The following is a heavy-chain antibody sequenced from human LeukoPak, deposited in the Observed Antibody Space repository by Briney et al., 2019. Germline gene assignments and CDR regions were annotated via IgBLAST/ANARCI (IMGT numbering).Heavy chain of an antibody. D-gene: IGHD2-21*02. V-gene: IGHV3-11*04. CDR1: GFTFSDYY. Sequence: GGSLRLSCAASGFTFSDYYMSWIRQAPGKGLEGVSYISSSGSTIYYADSVKGRFTISRDNAKNSLYLQMNSLGAEDTAVYYCARFPCGGDCSRDFAFDIWGQGTMVTVSS. CDR2: ISSSGSTI. CDR3: ARFPCGGDCSRDFAFDI. J-gene: IGHJ3*02.